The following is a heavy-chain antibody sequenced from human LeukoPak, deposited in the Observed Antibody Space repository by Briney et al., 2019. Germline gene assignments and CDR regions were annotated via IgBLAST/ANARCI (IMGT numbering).Heavy chain of an antibody. V-gene: IGHV4-31*03. CDR2: IYYSGST. CDR1: GGSISGGGYY. Sequence: SETLSLTCTVSGGSISGGGYYWSWIRQHPGKGLEWIGYIYYSGSTYYDPSLKSRVTISVDTSKNQFSLKLSSVTAADTAVYYCARSTVTGGGDYWGQGTLVTVSS. J-gene: IGHJ4*02. D-gene: IGHD4-17*01. CDR3: ARSTVTGGGDY.